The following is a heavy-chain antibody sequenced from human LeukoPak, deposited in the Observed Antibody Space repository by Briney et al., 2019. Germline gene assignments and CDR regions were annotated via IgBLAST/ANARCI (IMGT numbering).Heavy chain of an antibody. V-gene: IGHV3-7*01. CDR3: ARDHPPEGRRWLQLYYYYYYMDV. CDR2: IKQDGSEK. CDR1: GFTFSSYW. J-gene: IGHJ6*03. D-gene: IGHD5-24*01. Sequence: GGSLRLSCAASGFTFSSYWMSWVRQAPGKGLEWVANIKQDGSEKYYVDSVKGRFTISRDNAKNSLYLQMNSLRAEDTAVYYCARDHPPEGRRWLQLYYYYYYMDVWGKGTTVTISS.